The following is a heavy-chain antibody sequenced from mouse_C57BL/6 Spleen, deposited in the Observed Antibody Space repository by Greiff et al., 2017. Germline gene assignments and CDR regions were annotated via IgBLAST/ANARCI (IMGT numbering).Heavy chain of an antibody. Sequence: QVQLKQSGAELVRPGASVTLSCKASGYTFTDYEMHWVKQTPVHGLEWIGAIDPATGGTAYNQKFKGQDILIADKSSSPTYMEPRSLTSEDSAVYYCTRYEYDAHYYAMDYWGQGTSVTVSS. CDR1: GYTFTDYE. CDR3: TRYEYDAHYYAMDY. V-gene: IGHV1-15*01. CDR2: IDPATGGT. D-gene: IGHD2-4*01. J-gene: IGHJ4*01.